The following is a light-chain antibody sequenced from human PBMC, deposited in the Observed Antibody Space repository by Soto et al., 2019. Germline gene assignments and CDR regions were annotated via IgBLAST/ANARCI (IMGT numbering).Light chain of an antibody. Sequence: DVVMTQSPLSLPVTLGQPASISCRSNQSLVHSDGIAYFSWFQQRPGRSPRRLIYKVSNRDSGVPARLSGSGSGTDFALKISRVEAEAVGVYHCMQGTHWPITFGEGTRLEIK. CDR1: QSLVHSDGIAY. J-gene: IGKJ5*01. V-gene: IGKV2-30*02. CDR3: MQGTHWPIT. CDR2: KVS.